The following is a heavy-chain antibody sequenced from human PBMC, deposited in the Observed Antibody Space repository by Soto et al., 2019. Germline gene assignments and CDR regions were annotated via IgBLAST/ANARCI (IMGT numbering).Heavy chain of an antibody. CDR3: ATAHIAGRNF. V-gene: IGHV3-74*01. Sequence: GGSLRLSCAASGFTFSTYWMHWVRQAPGKGLVWVSDINNDGSITRYADSVKGRFTISRDNAKNTVYLQMYSLRAEDTAVYYCATAHIAGRNFWGQGTLVTVSS. CDR1: GFTFSTYW. J-gene: IGHJ4*02. D-gene: IGHD3-10*01. CDR2: INNDGSIT.